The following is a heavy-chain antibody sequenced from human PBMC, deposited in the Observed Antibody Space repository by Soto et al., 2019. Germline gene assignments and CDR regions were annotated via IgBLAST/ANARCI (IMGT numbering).Heavy chain of an antibody. Sequence: EVQLVESGGGLVKPGGSLRLSCAGSGFMFSSYSMNWVRQAPGKGLEWVSSTSSSSGYIYYADSVKGRFTISRDNAKNSLYLQMNSLRPEDTAVYYCARGGAAAATLRGFTWFDPWGQGALVTVSS. CDR3: ARGGAAAATLRGFTWFDP. J-gene: IGHJ5*02. CDR1: GFMFSSYS. V-gene: IGHV3-21*06. CDR2: TSSSSGYI. D-gene: IGHD6-13*01.